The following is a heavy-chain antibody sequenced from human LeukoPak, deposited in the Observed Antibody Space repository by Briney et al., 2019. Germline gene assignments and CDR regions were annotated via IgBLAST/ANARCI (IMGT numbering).Heavy chain of an antibody. V-gene: IGHV1-69*01. D-gene: IGHD5-12*01. CDR1: GGTFSSYA. Sequence: ASVKVSRKASGGTFSSYAISWVRQAPGQGLEWMGGIIPIFGTANYAQKFQGRVTITADESTSTAYMELSSLRSEDTAVYYCSCGATIADYWGQGTLVTVSS. J-gene: IGHJ4*02. CDR3: SCGATIADY. CDR2: IIPIFGTA.